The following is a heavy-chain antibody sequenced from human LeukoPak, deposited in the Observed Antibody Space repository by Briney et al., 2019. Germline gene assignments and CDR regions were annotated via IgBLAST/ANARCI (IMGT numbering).Heavy chain of an antibody. Sequence: GGSLRLSCAASGFTFSRYSMTWVRQAPGKGLEWVSSISTSSSYIYYADSVKGRFTISRDNAKNSLYLHMNSLRAEDTAVYYCAKDEDSSSWHWAAFDIWGQGTMVTVSP. V-gene: IGHV3-21*04. CDR1: GFTFSRYS. J-gene: IGHJ3*02. D-gene: IGHD6-13*01. CDR2: ISTSSSYI. CDR3: AKDEDSSSWHWAAFDI.